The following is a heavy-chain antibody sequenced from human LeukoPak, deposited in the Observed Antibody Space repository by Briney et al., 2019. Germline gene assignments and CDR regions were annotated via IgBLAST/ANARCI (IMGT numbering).Heavy chain of an antibody. CDR3: ARDSRYYDFWGGYPTPLFDY. CDR2: IYPGGST. Sequence: PGGSLRLSCAASGFTVSSNYMSWVRQAPGKGLEWVSVIYPGGSTYYADSVKGRFTISRDNSKNTLYLQMNSLRAEDTAVYYCARDSRYYDFWGGYPTPLFDYWGQGTLVTVSS. D-gene: IGHD3-3*01. J-gene: IGHJ4*02. CDR1: GFTVSSNY. V-gene: IGHV3-66*02.